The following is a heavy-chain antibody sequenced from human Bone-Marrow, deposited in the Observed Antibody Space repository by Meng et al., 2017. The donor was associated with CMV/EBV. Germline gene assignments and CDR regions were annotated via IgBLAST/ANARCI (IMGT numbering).Heavy chain of an antibody. V-gene: IGHV1-2*02. CDR3: ARDLGIAEAEWFDY. CDR1: GYTFTGYY. CDR2: INPNSGGT. J-gene: IGHJ4*02. Sequence: ASVKVSCKASGYTFTGYYMHWVRQAPGQGLEWMGWINPNSGGTNYAQKFQGRVTMTRDTSISTAYMEPSRLRSDDTAVYYCARDLGIAEAEWFDYWGQGTLVTVSS. D-gene: IGHD6-13*01.